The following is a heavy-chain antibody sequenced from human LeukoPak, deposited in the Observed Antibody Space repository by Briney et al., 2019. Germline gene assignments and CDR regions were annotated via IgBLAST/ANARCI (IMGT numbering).Heavy chain of an antibody. CDR1: GGTFSSYA. Sequence: ASVKVSCKASGGTFSSYAISWVRQAPGQGLEWMGGIIPVFGTTNYAQKFQGRVTITTDESTRTAYMELSSLRAEDTAVYYCARGLLAQYYMDVWGKGTTVTVSS. CDR3: ARGLLAQYYMDV. V-gene: IGHV1-69*05. J-gene: IGHJ6*03. CDR2: IIPVFGTT. D-gene: IGHD1/OR15-1a*01.